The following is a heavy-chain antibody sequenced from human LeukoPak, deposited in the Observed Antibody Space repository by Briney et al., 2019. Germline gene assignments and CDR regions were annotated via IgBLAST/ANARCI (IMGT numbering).Heavy chain of an antibody. Sequence: PGGSLRLSCAASGFTFSSYAMHWVRQAPCKGLEWVAVISYDGSNKYYADSVKGRFTISRDSSKNTLYLQMNSLRAKDTAVYYCARGVPAAIYYYYGMDVWGQGTTVTVSS. CDR1: GFTFSSYA. V-gene: IGHV3-30-3*01. D-gene: IGHD2-2*02. CDR3: ARGVPAAIYYYYGMDV. CDR2: ISYDGSNK. J-gene: IGHJ6*02.